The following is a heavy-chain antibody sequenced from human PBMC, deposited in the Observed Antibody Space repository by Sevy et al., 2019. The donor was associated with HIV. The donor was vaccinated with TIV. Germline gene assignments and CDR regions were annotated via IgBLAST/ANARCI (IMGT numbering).Heavy chain of an antibody. CDR2: INQDGSVK. Sequence: GGSLRLSCVASGFSLNNYWMNWVRQAPGKGLEWVANINQDGSVKYYVDSVRGRFTITRVNARNLVFLQMGSLRVDDSALYYCVRAIAKDGSFWGQGTLVTVSS. V-gene: IGHV3-7*01. D-gene: IGHD6-13*01. CDR1: GFSLNNYW. J-gene: IGHJ4*02. CDR3: VRAIAKDGSF.